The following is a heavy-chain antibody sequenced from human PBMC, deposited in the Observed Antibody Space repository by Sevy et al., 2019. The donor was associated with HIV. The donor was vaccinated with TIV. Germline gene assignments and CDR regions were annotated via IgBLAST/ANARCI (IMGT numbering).Heavy chain of an antibody. CDR2: ISGSGGST. V-gene: IGHV3-23*01. CDR1: GFTFSSYA. Sequence: GGSLRLSCAASGFTFSSYAMSWVRQAPGKGLEWVSAISGSGGSTYYADSVKGRFTISRDNSKNMLYLQMNSLRAEDTAVYYCAKFRVDTAMVGNYYYYYGMDVWGQGTTVTVSS. D-gene: IGHD5-18*01. CDR3: AKFRVDTAMVGNYYYYYGMDV. J-gene: IGHJ6*02.